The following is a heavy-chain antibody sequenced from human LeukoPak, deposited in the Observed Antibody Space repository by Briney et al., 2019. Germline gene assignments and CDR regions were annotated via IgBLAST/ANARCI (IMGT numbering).Heavy chain of an antibody. CDR1: GGSISSGGYY. D-gene: IGHD6-19*01. CDR2: IYYSGST. Sequence: SQTLSLTCTVSGGSISSGGYYWSWIRQPPGKGLEWIGYIYYSGSTNYNPSLKSRVTISVDTSKNQFSLKLSSVTAADTAVYYCARGSSGWINSNPFDYWGQGTLVTVSS. CDR3: ARGSSGWINSNPFDY. J-gene: IGHJ4*02. V-gene: IGHV4-61*08.